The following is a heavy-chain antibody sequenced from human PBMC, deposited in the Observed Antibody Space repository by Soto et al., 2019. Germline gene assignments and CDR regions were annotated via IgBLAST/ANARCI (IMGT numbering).Heavy chain of an antibody. CDR1: GYTFTSND. CDR3: ARGGPAAGYDL. J-gene: IGHJ4*02. V-gene: IGHV1-8*01. CDR2: MNPNTGGS. D-gene: IGHD6-13*01. Sequence: GASVKVSCKASGYTFTSNDINWVRQASGQGLEWMGWMNPNTGGSGYAQDFQGRITMTRGAATSTAYMELTSLRSDDTAVYYCARGGPAAGYDLWGQGTLVTVSS.